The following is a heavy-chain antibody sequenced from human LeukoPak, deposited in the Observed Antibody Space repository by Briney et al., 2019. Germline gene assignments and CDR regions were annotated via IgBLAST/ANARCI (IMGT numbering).Heavy chain of an antibody. V-gene: IGHV4-59*01. J-gene: IGHJ5*02. CDR1: GGSISSYY. Sequence: SETLSLTCTASGGSISSYYWSWIRQPPGKGLEWIGYIYYSGSTNYNPSLKSRVTISVDTSKNQFSLKLSSVTAADTAVYYCARVGHLITFGGVIVMDWFDPWGQGTLVTVSS. CDR3: ARVGHLITFGGVIVMDWFDP. CDR2: IYYSGST. D-gene: IGHD3-16*02.